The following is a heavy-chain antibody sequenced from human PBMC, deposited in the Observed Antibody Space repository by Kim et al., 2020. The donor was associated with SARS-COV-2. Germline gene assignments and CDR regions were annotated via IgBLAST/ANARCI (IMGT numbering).Heavy chain of an antibody. J-gene: IGHJ4*02. CDR3: ARGRGGRPDIKYYFDY. CDR2: IYYSGST. V-gene: IGHV4-59*01. CDR1: GGSISSYY. Sequence: SETLSLTCTVSGGSISSYYWSWIRQPPGKGLEWIGYIYYSGSTNYNPSLKSRVTISVDTSKNQFSLKLSSVTAADTAVYYCARGRGGRPDIKYYFDYWGQGTLVTVSS.